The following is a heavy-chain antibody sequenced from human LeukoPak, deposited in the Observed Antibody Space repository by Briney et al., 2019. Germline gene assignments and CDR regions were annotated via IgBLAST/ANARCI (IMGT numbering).Heavy chain of an antibody. CDR3: AKNWNYFDY. Sequence: GGSLRLSCAASGFTFSSYGMHWVRRAPGKGLEWVAVISYDGSNKYYADSVKGRFTISRDNSKNTLYLQMNSLRAEDTAVYYCAKNWNYFDYWGQGTLVTVSS. J-gene: IGHJ4*02. CDR2: ISYDGSNK. V-gene: IGHV3-30*18. CDR1: GFTFSSYG. D-gene: IGHD1-1*01.